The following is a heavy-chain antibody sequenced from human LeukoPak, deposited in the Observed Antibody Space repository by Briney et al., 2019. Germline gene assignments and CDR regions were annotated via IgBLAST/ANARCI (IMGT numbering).Heavy chain of an antibody. CDR3: AREWVKRGSGWLDY. V-gene: IGHV3-66*01. CDR2: IYSGGST. J-gene: IGHJ4*02. D-gene: IGHD6-19*01. CDR1: GFTVSSNY. Sequence: GGSLRLSCAASGFTVSSNYMSWVRQAPGKGLEWVSVIYSGGSTYYADSVKGRFTISRDNSKNTLYLQMNSLRAEDTAVYYCAREWVKRGSGWLDYWGQGTLVTVSS.